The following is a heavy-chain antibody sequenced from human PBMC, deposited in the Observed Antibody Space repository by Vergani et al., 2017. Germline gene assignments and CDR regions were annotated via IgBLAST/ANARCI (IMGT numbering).Heavy chain of an antibody. CDR1: GGSISSSNW. D-gene: IGHD6-19*01. J-gene: IGHJ3*02. V-gene: IGHV4-4*02. CDR2: IYHSGST. CDR3: ASGSSGWYKGEAFDI. Sequence: QVQLQESGPGLVKPSGPLSLTCAVSGGSISSSNWWSWVRQPPGKGLEWIGEIYHSGSTNYNPSLKSRVTISVDKSKNQFSLKLSSVTAADTAVYYCASGSSGWYKGEAFDIWGQGTMVTVSS.